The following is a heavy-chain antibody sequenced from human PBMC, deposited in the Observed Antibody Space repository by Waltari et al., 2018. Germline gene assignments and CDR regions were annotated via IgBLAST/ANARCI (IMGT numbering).Heavy chain of an antibody. CDR2: FGSGDGNT. V-gene: IGHV3-23*01. CDR1: GLSFSTYA. Sequence: EVQLLESGGGLVQPGGSLRLSCAASGLSFSTYAMSWVRPAPGKGLEWVSGFGSGDGNTYYADSVKGRFIISRDNSKNTLYLQMSSLRAEDSAVYYCAKPGIAVAGNYFDCWGQGALVTVSS. D-gene: IGHD6-19*01. J-gene: IGHJ4*02. CDR3: AKPGIAVAGNYFDC.